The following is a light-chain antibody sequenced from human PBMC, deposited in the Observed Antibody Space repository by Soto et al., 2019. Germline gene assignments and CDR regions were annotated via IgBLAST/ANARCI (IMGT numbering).Light chain of an antibody. CDR1: SSNIGSND. V-gene: IGLV1-51*02. J-gene: IGLJ1*01. Sequence: QSVLTRPPSVSAAPGQKVTISCSGNSSNIGSNDVSWYQQLPGKAPKLLIYENSQRPSGIPDRFSGSKSGTSATLGITGLQTGDEADYYCGTWDSSLIALFGTGTKVTV. CDR2: ENS. CDR3: GTWDSSLIAL.